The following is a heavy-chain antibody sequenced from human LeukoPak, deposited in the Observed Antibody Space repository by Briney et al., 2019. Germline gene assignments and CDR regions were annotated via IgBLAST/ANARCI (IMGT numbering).Heavy chain of an antibody. V-gene: IGHV3-21*04. Sequence: KSGGSLRLSCAASGFTFSSYSMNWVRQAPGKGLEWVSSISSSSSYIYYADSVKGRFTISRDNSKNTLYLQMNSLRAEDTAVYYCAKAPPYRFCSSTSCPDYFDYWGQGTLVTVSS. CDR1: GFTFSSYS. CDR3: AKAPPYRFCSSTSCPDYFDY. D-gene: IGHD2-2*01. CDR2: ISSSSSYI. J-gene: IGHJ4*02.